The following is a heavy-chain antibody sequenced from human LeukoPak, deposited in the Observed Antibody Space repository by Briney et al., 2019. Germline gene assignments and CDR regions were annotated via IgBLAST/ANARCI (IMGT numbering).Heavy chain of an antibody. V-gene: IGHV1-46*01. CDR3: ARRDYDFWSGYIDY. CDR2: INPSDGST. CDR1: GYTFSSYY. D-gene: IGHD3-3*01. Sequence: ASVKVSCKASGYTFSSYYIHWVRQAPGQGLEWMGIINPSDGSTNYAQKFQGRVTMTRDTSTSTVYMELSSLRYEDTAVYYCARRDYDFWSGYIDYWGQGTLVTVSS. J-gene: IGHJ4*02.